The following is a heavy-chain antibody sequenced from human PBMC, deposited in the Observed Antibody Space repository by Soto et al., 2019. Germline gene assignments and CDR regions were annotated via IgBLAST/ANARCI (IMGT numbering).Heavy chain of an antibody. CDR2: IYYSGST. CDR3: ARSEGDSSSGYYYYYYMDV. D-gene: IGHD6-6*01. V-gene: IGHV4-59*01. J-gene: IGHJ6*03. CDR1: GGSISSYY. Sequence: SETLSLTCTVSGGSISSYYWSWIRQPPGKGLEWIGYIYYSGSTNYNPSLKSRVTISVDTSKNQFSLKLSSVTAADTAVYYCARSEGDSSSGYYYYYYMDVWGKGTTVTVSS.